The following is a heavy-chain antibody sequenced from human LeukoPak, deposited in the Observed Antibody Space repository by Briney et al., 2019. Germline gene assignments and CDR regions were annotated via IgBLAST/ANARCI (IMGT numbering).Heavy chain of an antibody. CDR1: GGSISSGDYY. J-gene: IGHJ4*02. CDR2: IYYSGST. V-gene: IGHV4-30-4*08. Sequence: SQTLSLTCTVSGGSISSGDYYWSWIRQPPGKGLEWIGYIYYSGSTYYNPSLKSRVTISVDTSRNQFSLKLSSVTAADTAVYYCAREAYYGSGSYIDYWGQGTLVTVSS. D-gene: IGHD3-10*01. CDR3: AREAYYGSGSYIDY.